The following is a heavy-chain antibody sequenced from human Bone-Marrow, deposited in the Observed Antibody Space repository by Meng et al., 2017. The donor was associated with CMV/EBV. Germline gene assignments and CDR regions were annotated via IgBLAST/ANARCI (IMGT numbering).Heavy chain of an antibody. CDR2: IIPIFGTA. J-gene: IGHJ4*02. CDR1: GGTFSSYA. V-gene: IGHV1-69*05. CDR3: ARGVAARPRFDY. D-gene: IGHD6-6*01. Sequence: SVKVTCKASGGTFSSYAISWVRQAPGQGIEWVGGIIPIFGTANYAQKFQGRVTIPTDESTSTAYMELSSLRSEDTTVYYCARGVAARPRFDYWGQGTLVTVSS.